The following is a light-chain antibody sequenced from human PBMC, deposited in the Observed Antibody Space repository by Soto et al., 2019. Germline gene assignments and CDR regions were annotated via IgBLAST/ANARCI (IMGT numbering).Light chain of an antibody. CDR3: QQYNDWPLT. V-gene: IGKV3D-15*01. Sequence: EIVLTQSPATLSVSPGERVTLSCRASQSVSDNLAWYQQKPGQAPRLLIYGASIRATDIPARFSGSGSGTEFSLTISSLQSEDFAVYYCQQYNDWPLTFGEGTKVEIK. J-gene: IGKJ4*01. CDR2: GAS. CDR1: QSVSDN.